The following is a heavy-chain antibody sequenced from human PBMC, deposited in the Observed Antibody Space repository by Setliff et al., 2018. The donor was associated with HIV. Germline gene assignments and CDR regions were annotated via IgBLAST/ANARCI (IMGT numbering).Heavy chain of an antibody. CDR2: IMPMFGTA. J-gene: IGHJ3*02. CDR3: AKDGDYRNWDYDAFDI. CDR1: GGTFSDYA. D-gene: IGHD1-7*01. V-gene: IGHV1-69*05. Sequence: ASVKVSCKASGGTFSDYAISWVRQAPGQGLEWMGAIMPMFGTADSVKGRVTISRDNSANTVDLQMNSLRAEDTAVYYCAKDGDYRNWDYDAFDIWGQGTMVTVSS.